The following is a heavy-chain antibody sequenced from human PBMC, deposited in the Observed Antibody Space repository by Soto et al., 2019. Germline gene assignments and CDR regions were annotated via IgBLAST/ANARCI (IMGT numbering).Heavy chain of an antibody. CDR2: INPSGGTT. CDR3: ARGPATAPDAY. Sequence: ASVKVSCKTSGYIFTSYYIHWVRQAPGQGLEWMGIINPSGGTTTYTQKFQGRVTMTRDTSTSTVYMELSSLRSEDTAVYYCARGPATAPDAYWGLGTLVTVSS. D-gene: IGHD2-2*01. J-gene: IGHJ4*02. V-gene: IGHV1-46*01. CDR1: GYIFTSYY.